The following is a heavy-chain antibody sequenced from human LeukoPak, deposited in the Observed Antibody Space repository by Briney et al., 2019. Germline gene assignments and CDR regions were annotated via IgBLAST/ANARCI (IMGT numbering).Heavy chain of an antibody. CDR2: ISYDGSNK. CDR3: AKILFGRSTPQLHSVVVAADYFDY. V-gene: IGHV3-30*18. D-gene: IGHD2-15*01. Sequence: PGRSLRLSCAASGFTFSSYGMHWVRQAPGKGLEWVAVISYDGSNKYYADSVKGRFTISRDYSKNTLYLQMNSLRAEDTAVYYCAKILFGRSTPQLHSVVVAADYFDYWGQGTLVTVSS. J-gene: IGHJ4*02. CDR1: GFTFSSYG.